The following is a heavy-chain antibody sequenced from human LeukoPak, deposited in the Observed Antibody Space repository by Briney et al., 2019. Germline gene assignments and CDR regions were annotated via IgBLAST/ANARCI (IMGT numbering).Heavy chain of an antibody. J-gene: IGHJ4*02. Sequence: GGSLRLSCAASGVRFKNYAMAWVRQPPGKGLEWVSTISASGGGTYYADSVMGRCTISRDNSKDPPSLQMNTLRVEDTALYCCAKDVRRAEYCSSPTCYTSSFDQWGQGTLVTVSS. V-gene: IGHV3-23*01. CDR3: AKDVRRAEYCSSPTCYTSSFDQ. CDR1: GVRFKNYA. D-gene: IGHD2-2*02. CDR2: ISASGGGT.